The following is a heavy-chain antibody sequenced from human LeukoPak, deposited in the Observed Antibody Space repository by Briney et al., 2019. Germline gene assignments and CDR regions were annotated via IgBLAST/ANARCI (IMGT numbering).Heavy chain of an antibody. CDR2: IYHSGST. CDR3: ARVLAYSSSWYENWFDP. Sequence: PSETLSLTCAVSGGSISSSNWWSWVRQPPGKGLEWIGEIYHSGSTNYNPSLKSRVTISVDKSKNQFSLKLSSVTAADTAVHYCARVLAYSSSWYENWFDPWGQGTLVTVSS. V-gene: IGHV4-4*02. D-gene: IGHD6-13*01. CDR1: GGSISSSNW. J-gene: IGHJ5*02.